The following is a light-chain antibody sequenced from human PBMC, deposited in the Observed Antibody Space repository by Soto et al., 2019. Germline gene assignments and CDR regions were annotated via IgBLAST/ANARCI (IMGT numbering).Light chain of an antibody. CDR2: DAS. V-gene: IGKV3-15*01. CDR3: QQYNNWLRT. Sequence: EIVLTQSPATLSVSPGERATLSCRASESVSRNLAWYQQKPGQAPRLLIYDASTRATGIPARFSGSGSGTEFTLTISSLQSEDFAVYYCQQYNNWLRTFGQGTKVDIK. CDR1: ESVSRN. J-gene: IGKJ1*01.